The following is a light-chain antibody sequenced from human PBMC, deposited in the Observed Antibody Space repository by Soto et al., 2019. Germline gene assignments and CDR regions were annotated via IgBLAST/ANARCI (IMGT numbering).Light chain of an antibody. CDR3: QQYDVYST. Sequence: DIQMTQSPSTLSASVGGTVTITCRASRPISSWLAWYQQKPGIAPKLLIYKASTLQSGVPSRFRGSEYGTDFTLTISRLQPDDSATYYCQQYDVYSTFGQGTKVEIK. CDR2: KAS. J-gene: IGKJ1*01. CDR1: RPISSW. V-gene: IGKV1-5*03.